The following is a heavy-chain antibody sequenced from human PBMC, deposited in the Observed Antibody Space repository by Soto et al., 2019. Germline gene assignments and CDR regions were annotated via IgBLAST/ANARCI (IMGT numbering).Heavy chain of an antibody. CDR1: GGTFSSYA. J-gene: IGHJ5*02. CDR3: ARPTRYYYDSSGQSAWFDP. D-gene: IGHD3-22*01. V-gene: IGHV1-69*12. CDR2: IIPIFGTA. Sequence: QVQLVQSGAEVKKPGSSVKVSCKASGGTFSSYAISWVRQAPGQGLEWMGGIIPIFGTANYAQKFQGIVTITADESTSTAYMELSILRAEDTAVYYCARPTRYYYDSSGQSAWFDPWGQGTLVTVSS.